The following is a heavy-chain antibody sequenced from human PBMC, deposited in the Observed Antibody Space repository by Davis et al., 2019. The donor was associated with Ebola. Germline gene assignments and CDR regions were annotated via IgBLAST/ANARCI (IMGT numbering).Heavy chain of an antibody. D-gene: IGHD4-17*01. CDR1: GFSVNAIY. CDR2: VGANGAFT. Sequence: PGGSLRLSCAASGFSVNAIYMSWIRQAPGKGPEWIARVGANGAFTNYAESVRGRFTIVSDTTANSLYLQMNNLRIEDTGTHYCSTAFNSVTDGFDHWGQGTPVTVSS. J-gene: IGHJ3*01. V-gene: IGHV3-11*06. CDR3: STAFNSVTDGFDH.